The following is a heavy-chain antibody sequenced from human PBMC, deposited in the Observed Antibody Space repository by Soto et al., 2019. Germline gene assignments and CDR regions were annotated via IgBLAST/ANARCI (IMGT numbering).Heavy chain of an antibody. V-gene: IGHV4-61*01. CDR2: IYRSGTT. Sequence: SETLSLTCTVSGGSVSSGSYYLSWIRQPPGKGLEWIGYIYRSGTTNYNPSLKSRVTISVDTSKSQFSLKLTSVTAADTAVYYCARGEILYDGSGYPPFYSDYSGQGTLVTVSS. J-gene: IGHJ4*02. D-gene: IGHD3-22*01. CDR1: GGSVSSGSYY. CDR3: ARGEILYDGSGYPPFYSDY.